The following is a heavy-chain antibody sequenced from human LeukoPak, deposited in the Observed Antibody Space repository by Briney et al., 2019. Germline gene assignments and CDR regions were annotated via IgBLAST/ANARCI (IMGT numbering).Heavy chain of an antibody. D-gene: IGHD2/OR15-2a*01. J-gene: IGHJ2*01. CDR2: IKQDGSDK. CDR1: GFTFITHW. CDR3: AREANMGGYFDL. Sequence: GGSLRLSCESSGFTFITHWMSWVRQAPGKGLKWVANIKQDGSDKYYVDSVKGRFTVSRDNAKKSVYLQLNSLRAEDTAVYYCAREANMGGYFDLWGRGTLVTVSS. V-gene: IGHV3-7*01.